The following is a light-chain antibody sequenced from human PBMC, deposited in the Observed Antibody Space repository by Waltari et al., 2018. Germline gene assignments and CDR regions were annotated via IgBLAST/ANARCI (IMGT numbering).Light chain of an antibody. CDR2: GAT. Sequence: EIVLTQSPGTLSLSPGERATLSCRASQSASRALACYQQKPGHAPRLLISGATNRATAIPERCSGSGSGTDFSLTISSLEHEDFAVYYCQHYVRLPATFGQGTKVEIK. V-gene: IGKV3-20*01. CDR1: QSASRA. J-gene: IGKJ1*01. CDR3: QHYVRLPAT.